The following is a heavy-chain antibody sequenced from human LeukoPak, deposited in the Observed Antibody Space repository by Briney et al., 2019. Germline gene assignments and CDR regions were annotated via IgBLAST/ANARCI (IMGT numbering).Heavy chain of an antibody. Sequence: GGSLRLSCAASGFIFRSYWISWVRQAPGGGLEWVANIKQDGSEKYYVDSVKGRFIISRDNAKNSLYLQMNSLKGEDTAVYFCARDTYCSSATCYGLGWFDPWGQGTLVTVSS. CDR3: ARDTYCSSATCYGLGWFDP. D-gene: IGHD2-2*01. CDR1: GFIFRSYW. V-gene: IGHV3-7*01. J-gene: IGHJ5*02. CDR2: IKQDGSEK.